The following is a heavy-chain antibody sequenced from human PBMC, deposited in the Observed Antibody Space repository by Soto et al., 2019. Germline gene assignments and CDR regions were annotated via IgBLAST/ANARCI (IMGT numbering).Heavy chain of an antibody. CDR1: GFTFSSFG. V-gene: IGHV3-30*03. CDR2: ISYDGNNK. D-gene: IGHD3-16*01. J-gene: IGHJ4*02. CDR3: AFGGLTASVNSFDY. Sequence: QVQLVESGGGVAQPGRSLSLSCAASGFTFSSFGLHWVRQAPGKGLEWVAVISYDGNNKYYSDSVQGRFTISRDNYKNTLYLDMYILRAEDTAVYYCAFGGLTASVNSFDYSCQRTLVAVSS.